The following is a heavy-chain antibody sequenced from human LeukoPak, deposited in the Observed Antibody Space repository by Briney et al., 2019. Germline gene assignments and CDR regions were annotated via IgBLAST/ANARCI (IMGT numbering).Heavy chain of an antibody. J-gene: IGHJ6*02. V-gene: IGHV5-10-1*01. D-gene: IGHD2-15*01. CDR3: ARQGGQGGMDV. CDR2: IDPSDSYT. CDR1: GYXFTSYW. Sequence: GESLKISCNGSGYXFTSYWITWVRQMPGKGLEWMGRIDPSDSYTNYSPSFQGHVTISADKSISTAYLQWSSLTASDTAMCYCARQGGQGGMDVWGQGTTVTVSS.